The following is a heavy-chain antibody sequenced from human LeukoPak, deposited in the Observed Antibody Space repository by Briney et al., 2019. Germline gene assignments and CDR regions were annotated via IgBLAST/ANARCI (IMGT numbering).Heavy chain of an antibody. CDR1: GGSISSSSYY. Sequence: SETLSLTCTVSGGSISSSSYYWGRIRQPPGKGLEWIGSIYYSGSTYYNPSLKSRVTISVDTSKNQFSPKLSSVTAADTAVYYCASSSNHYDSSGYWRVGGQGTLVTVSS. CDR3: ASSSNHYDSSGYWRV. V-gene: IGHV4-39*01. D-gene: IGHD3-22*01. J-gene: IGHJ4*02. CDR2: IYYSGST.